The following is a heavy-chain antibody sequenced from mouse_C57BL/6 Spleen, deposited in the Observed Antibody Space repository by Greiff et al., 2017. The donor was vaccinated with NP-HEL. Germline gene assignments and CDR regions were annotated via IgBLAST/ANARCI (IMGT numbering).Heavy chain of an antibody. CDR1: GYTFTSYW. Sequence: QVQLQQPGAELVMPGASVKLSCKASGYTFTSYWMHWVKQRPGQGLEWIGEIDPSDSYTNYNQKFKGKSTLTVDKSSSTAYMQLSSLTSEDSAVYYCARRGGNYDSMYYWGQGTSVTVSS. J-gene: IGHJ4*01. CDR3: ARRGGNYDSMYY. D-gene: IGHD2-1*01. V-gene: IGHV1-69*01. CDR2: IDPSDSYT.